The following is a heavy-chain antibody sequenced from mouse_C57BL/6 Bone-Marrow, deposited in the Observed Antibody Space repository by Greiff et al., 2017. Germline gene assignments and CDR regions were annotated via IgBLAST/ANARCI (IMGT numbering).Heavy chain of an antibody. V-gene: IGHV1-39*01. CDR1: GYSFTDYN. J-gene: IGHJ3*01. D-gene: IGHD1-1*01. Sequence: EVQLQQSGPELVKPGASVKISCKASGYSFTDYNMNWVKQSNGKSLEWIGVINPNYGTTSYNQKFKGKATLTVDQSSSTAYMQLSSLTSEDAAVYCGAGYYGSSFAYWGQGTLVTVSA. CDR3: AGYYGSSFAY. CDR2: INPNYGTT.